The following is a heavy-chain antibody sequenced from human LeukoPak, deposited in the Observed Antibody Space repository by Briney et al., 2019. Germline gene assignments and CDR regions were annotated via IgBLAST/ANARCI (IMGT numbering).Heavy chain of an antibody. V-gene: IGHV4-39*07. D-gene: IGHD4-17*01. Sequence: PSETLSLTCTVSGGSISSSSYYWGWIRQPPGKGLEWIGSIYYSGSTYYNPSLKSRVTISVDTSKNQFSLRLSSVTAADTAVYYCARSPYGNAFDIWGQGTMVTVSS. CDR3: ARSPYGNAFDI. J-gene: IGHJ3*02. CDR1: GGSISSSSYY. CDR2: IYYSGST.